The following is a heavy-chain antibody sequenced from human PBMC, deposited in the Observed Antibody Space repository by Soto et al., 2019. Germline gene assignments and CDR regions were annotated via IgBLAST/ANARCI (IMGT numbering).Heavy chain of an antibody. CDR2: ISGSGGST. D-gene: IGHD5-18*01. V-gene: IGHV3-23*01. Sequence: GGSLRLSCAASGFTFSSYAMSWVRQAPGKGLEWVSAISGSGGSTYYADSVKGRFTISRDNSKNTLYLQMNSLRAEDTAVYYCAKVSGEADIQLWLPLDYWGQGTLVTVSS. CDR1: GFTFSSYA. J-gene: IGHJ4*02. CDR3: AKVSGEADIQLWLPLDY.